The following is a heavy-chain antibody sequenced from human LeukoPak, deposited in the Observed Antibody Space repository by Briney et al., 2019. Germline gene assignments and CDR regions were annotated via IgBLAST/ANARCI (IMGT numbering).Heavy chain of an antibody. CDR2: IYTSGST. J-gene: IGHJ4*02. Sequence: PSETLSLTCTVAGGSISSYYWSWIRQPAGKGLEWIGRIYTSGSTNYNPSLKSRVTMSVDTSKNQFSLKLSSVTAADTAVYYCASYGAIAAAVYYFDYWGQGTLVTVSS. CDR3: ASYGAIAAAVYYFDY. CDR1: GGSISSYY. V-gene: IGHV4-4*07. D-gene: IGHD6-13*01.